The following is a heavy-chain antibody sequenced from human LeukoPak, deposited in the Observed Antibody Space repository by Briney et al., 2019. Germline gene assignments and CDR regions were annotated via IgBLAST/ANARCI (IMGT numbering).Heavy chain of an antibody. CDR2: ISYDGSNK. CDR3: GGIEMTTVIY. J-gene: IGHJ4*02. Sequence: AGSLRLSCASSGFTFDDYAMHWIRQAPGKGLEWVALISYDGSNKYYADSVKGRFTISRDNSKNTLYLQMNSLRAEDTAVYYCGGIEMTTVIYWGQGTLVTVSS. CDR1: GFTFDDYA. V-gene: IGHV3-30*03. D-gene: IGHD4-17*01.